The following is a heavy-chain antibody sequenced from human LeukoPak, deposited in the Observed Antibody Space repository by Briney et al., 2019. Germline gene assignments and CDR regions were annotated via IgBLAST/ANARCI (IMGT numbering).Heavy chain of an antibody. CDR3: ARDGQRYYDSSGYYLPLDY. Sequence: SVKVSCKASGGTFSSYAISWVRQAPGQGLEWMAGIIPIFGTANYAQKFQGRVTITADESTSTAYMELSSLRSEDTAVYYCARDGQRYYDSSGYYLPLDYWGQGTLVTASS. D-gene: IGHD3-22*01. CDR2: IIPIFGTA. V-gene: IGHV1-69*13. CDR1: GGTFSSYA. J-gene: IGHJ4*02.